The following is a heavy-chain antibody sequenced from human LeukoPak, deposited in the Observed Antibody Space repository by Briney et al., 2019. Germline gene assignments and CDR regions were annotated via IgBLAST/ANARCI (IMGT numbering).Heavy chain of an antibody. V-gene: IGHV3-23*01. Sequence: GGSLRLSCVASGFTFSSYAMSWVRQAPGKGLEWVSAISGSGGSTYYADSVKGRFTISRDNSKNTLYLQMNSLRAEDTAVYYCAKVGSGWYRAAYYFDYWGQGTLVTVSS. D-gene: IGHD6-19*01. CDR3: AKVGSGWYRAAYYFDY. CDR1: GFTFSSYA. J-gene: IGHJ4*02. CDR2: ISGSGGST.